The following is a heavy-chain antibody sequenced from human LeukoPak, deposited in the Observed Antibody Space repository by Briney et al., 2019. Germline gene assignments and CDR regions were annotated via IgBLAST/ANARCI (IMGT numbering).Heavy chain of an antibody. J-gene: IGHJ4*02. CDR3: AKGLYSSSSVIDY. D-gene: IGHD6-6*01. CDR2: MSSDGSKK. CDR1: GFTFSSYA. V-gene: IGHV3-30*18. Sequence: GGSLRLSCAASGFTFSSYAMSWVRQAPGKGLEWVVGMSSDGSKKFYADSVKDRFTISRDNSKNTLYLQMNSLRAEDTAVYYCAKGLYSSSSVIDYWGQGTLVTVSS.